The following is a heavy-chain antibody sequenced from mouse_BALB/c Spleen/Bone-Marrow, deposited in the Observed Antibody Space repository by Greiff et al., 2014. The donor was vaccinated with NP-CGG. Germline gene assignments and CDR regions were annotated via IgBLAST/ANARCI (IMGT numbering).Heavy chain of an antibody. CDR3: AIYYYSSSGFAY. CDR2: IDPANGNT. CDR1: GFNIKDTY. J-gene: IGHJ3*01. Sequence: EVKLVESGAELVKPGASVKLSCTASGFNIKDTYMHWVKQRPEQGLEWIGRIDPANGNTKYDPKFQGKATITADTSSNTAYLQLSSLTSEDTAVYYCAIYYYSSSGFAYWGQGTLVTVSA. V-gene: IGHV14-3*02. D-gene: IGHD1-1*01.